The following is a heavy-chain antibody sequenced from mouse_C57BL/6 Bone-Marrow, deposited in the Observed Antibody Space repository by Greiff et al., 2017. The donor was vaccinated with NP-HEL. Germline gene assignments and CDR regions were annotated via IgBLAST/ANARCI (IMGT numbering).Heavy chain of an antibody. CDR2: ISSGGSYT. D-gene: IGHD2-5*01. V-gene: IGHV5-6*01. J-gene: IGHJ2*01. CDR1: GFTFSSYG. Sequence: EVKVVESGGDLVKPGGSLKLSCAASGFTFSSYGMSWVRQTPDKRLEWVATISSGGSYTYYPDSVKGRFTISRDNAKNTLYLQMSSLKSEYTAMYYCARHYYSNYFDYWGQGTTLTVSA. CDR3: ARHYYSNYFDY.